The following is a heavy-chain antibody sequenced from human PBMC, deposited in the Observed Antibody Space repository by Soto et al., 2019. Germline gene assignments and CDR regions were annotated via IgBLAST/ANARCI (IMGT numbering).Heavy chain of an antibody. Sequence: SETLSLTCTVSGGSISSYYWSWIRQPAGKGLEWIGRIYTSGSTNYNPSLKRRVTMSVDTSKNQFSLKLSSVTAADTAVYYCSCMFIITSCLYYGMDVWGQGTTVTVSS. D-gene: IGHD2-2*01. CDR2: IYTSGST. CDR3: SCMFIITSCLYYGMDV. V-gene: IGHV4-4*07. J-gene: IGHJ6*02. CDR1: GGSISSYY.